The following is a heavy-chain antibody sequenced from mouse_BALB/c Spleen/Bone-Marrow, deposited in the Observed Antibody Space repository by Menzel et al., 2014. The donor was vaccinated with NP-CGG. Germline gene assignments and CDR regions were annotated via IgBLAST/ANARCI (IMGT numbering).Heavy chain of an antibody. CDR3: TRGGWLAMDY. D-gene: IGHD2-3*01. J-gene: IGHJ4*01. V-gene: IGHV1S81*02. Sequence: VQLQQSGAELVKPGASVKLSCKASGYTFTSYYMYWVKQRPGQGLEWIGEINPSNGGTNFNEKFKSKATLTVVKSSSTAYMQLSSLTSEDSAVYYCTRGGWLAMDYWGQGTSVTVSS. CDR1: GYTFTSYY. CDR2: INPSNGGT.